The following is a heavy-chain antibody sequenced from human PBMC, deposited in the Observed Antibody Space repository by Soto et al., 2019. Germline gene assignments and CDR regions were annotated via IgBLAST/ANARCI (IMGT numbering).Heavy chain of an antibody. CDR2: INHSGST. V-gene: IGHV4-34*01. J-gene: IGHJ3*02. Sequence: PSETLSLTCAVYGASFSGYYWSSIRQPPGKGLEWIGEINHSGSTNYNPSLKSRVTISVDTSKNQFSLKLSSVTAADTAVYYCARGPSITMIVVGAAFDIWGQGTMVTVSS. D-gene: IGHD3-22*01. CDR3: ARGPSITMIVVGAAFDI. CDR1: GASFSGYY.